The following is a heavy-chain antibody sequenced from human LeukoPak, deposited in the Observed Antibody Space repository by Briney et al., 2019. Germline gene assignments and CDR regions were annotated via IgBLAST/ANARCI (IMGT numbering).Heavy chain of an antibody. V-gene: IGHV3-15*01. CDR3: TTIVGATSGDDYYYYYMDV. Sequence: TPGGSLRLSCAASGFTFSNAWMSWVRQAPGKGLEWVGRIKSKTDGGTTDYAAPVKGRFTISRDDSKNTLYLQMNSLKTEDTAVYYCTTIVGATSGDDYYYYYMDVWGKGTTVTISS. D-gene: IGHD1-26*01. CDR1: GFTFSNAW. CDR2: IKSKTDGGTT. J-gene: IGHJ6*03.